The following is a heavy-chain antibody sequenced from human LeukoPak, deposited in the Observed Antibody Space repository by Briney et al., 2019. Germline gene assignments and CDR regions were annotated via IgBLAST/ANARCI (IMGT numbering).Heavy chain of an antibody. J-gene: IGHJ6*03. CDR1: GGSISNYY. V-gene: IGHV4-59*01. CDR2: IYYGGST. CDR3: ARDQGGSSTNYYMDV. Sequence: SETLSLTCTVSGGSISNYYWSWIRQPPGTGLEWIGYIYYGGSTNYNPSLKSRVTISVDTSKNQFSLKLSSVTAADTAVYYCARDQGGSSTNYYMDVWGKGTTVTVSS. D-gene: IGHD2-2*01.